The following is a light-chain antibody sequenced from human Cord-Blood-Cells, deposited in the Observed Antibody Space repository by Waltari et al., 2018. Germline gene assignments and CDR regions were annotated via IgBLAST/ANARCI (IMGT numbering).Light chain of an antibody. CDR1: QSVSSN. Sequence: EIVMTQSPATLSVSPGERATLSCRASQSVSSNLAWYQQKPGQAPRLLIYGASTRTTGIPAQFSRSGSVTDFTLTISSLQSEDFAVYYCQQYNNCPYTFGQGTKLEIK. J-gene: IGKJ2*01. CDR2: GAS. CDR3: QQYNNCPYT. V-gene: IGKV3-15*01.